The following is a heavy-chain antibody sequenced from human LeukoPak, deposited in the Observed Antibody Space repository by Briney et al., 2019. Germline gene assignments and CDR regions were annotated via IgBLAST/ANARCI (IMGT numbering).Heavy chain of an antibody. D-gene: IGHD3-22*01. CDR1: GFTFSSYA. CDR2: ISYGGSNK. Sequence: GGSLRLSCVASGFTFSSYAMHWVRQAPGKGLEWVAVISYGGSNKYYADSVKGRFTISRDNSKNTLYLQMNSLRAEDTAVYYCAKWDTYYDSSGYYFYWGQGTLVTVSS. CDR3: AKWDTYYDSSGYYFY. V-gene: IGHV3-30*04. J-gene: IGHJ4*02.